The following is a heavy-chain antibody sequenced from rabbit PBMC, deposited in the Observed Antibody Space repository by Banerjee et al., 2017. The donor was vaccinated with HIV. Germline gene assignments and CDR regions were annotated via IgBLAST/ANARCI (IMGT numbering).Heavy chain of an antibody. CDR3: ARDGTAMDL. D-gene: IGHD3-1*01. V-gene: IGHV1S40*01. CDR1: GFSFSSNYY. CDR2: IYVGSSGTT. Sequence: QSLEESGGDLVKPGASLTLTCTASGFSFSSNYYISWVRQAPGKGLEWIACIYVGSSGTTYYATWAKGRFTISKTSSTTVTLQMTSLTAADTATYFCARDGTAMDLWGPGTLVTVS. J-gene: IGHJ4*01.